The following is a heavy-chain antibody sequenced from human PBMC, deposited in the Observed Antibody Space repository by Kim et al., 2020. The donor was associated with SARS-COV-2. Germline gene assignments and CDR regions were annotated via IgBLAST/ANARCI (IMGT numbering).Heavy chain of an antibody. V-gene: IGHV3-33*05. Sequence: GGSLRLSCAASGFTFSSYGMHWVRQAPGKGLEWVAVISYDGSNKYYADSVKCRFTISRDNSNNTLYLQMNSLRAEDTAVYYCARDRDSSGWHEPFDIWG. CDR1: GFTFSSYG. D-gene: IGHD6-19*01. CDR2: ISYDGSNK. CDR3: ARDRDSSGWHEPFDI. J-gene: IGHJ3*02.